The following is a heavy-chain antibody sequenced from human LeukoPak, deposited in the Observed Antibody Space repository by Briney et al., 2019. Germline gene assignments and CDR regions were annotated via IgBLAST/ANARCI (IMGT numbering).Heavy chain of an antibody. CDR1: GFSFSGYW. D-gene: IGHD2-15*01. Sequence: GGSLRLSCSASGFSFSGYWMTWVRQAPGTGLEWVANINEDGSEAYYVGSVRGRFTISRDNAKNSLFLHMNSLRAEDTAVYYCAKSHTPYCSGANCYLFDFWGQGTLVTVSS. V-gene: IGHV3-7*03. CDR2: INEDGSEA. J-gene: IGHJ4*02. CDR3: AKSHTPYCSGANCYLFDF.